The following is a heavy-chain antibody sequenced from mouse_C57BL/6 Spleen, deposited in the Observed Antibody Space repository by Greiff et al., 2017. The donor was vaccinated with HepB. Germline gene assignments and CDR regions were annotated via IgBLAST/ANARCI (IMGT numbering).Heavy chain of an antibody. CDR3: TSNWEGYFDY. D-gene: IGHD4-1*02. Sequence: EVKLMESGAELVRPGASVKLSCTASGFNIKDDYMHWVKQRPEQGLEWIGWIDPENGDTEYASKFQGKATITADTSSNTAYLQLSSLTSEDTAVYYCTSNWEGYFDYWGQGTTLTVSS. CDR2: IDPENGDT. J-gene: IGHJ2*01. V-gene: IGHV14-4*01. CDR1: GFNIKDDY.